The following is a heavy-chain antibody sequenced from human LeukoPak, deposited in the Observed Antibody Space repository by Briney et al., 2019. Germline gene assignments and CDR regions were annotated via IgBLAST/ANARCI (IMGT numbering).Heavy chain of an antibody. Sequence: GGSLRLSCAASGFTFSSYAMSWVRQAPGKGLEWVSAISGSGGSTYYADSVKGRFTISRDNSKNTLYLRMNSLRAEDTAVYYCAKVGVVVAATSNWFDPWGQGTLVTVSS. CDR1: GFTFSSYA. CDR3: AKVGVVVAATSNWFDP. D-gene: IGHD2-15*01. CDR2: ISGSGGST. J-gene: IGHJ5*02. V-gene: IGHV3-23*01.